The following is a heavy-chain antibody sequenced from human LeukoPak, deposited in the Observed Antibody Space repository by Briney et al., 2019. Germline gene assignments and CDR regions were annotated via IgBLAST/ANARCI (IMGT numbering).Heavy chain of an antibody. CDR3: VTQTPNFTVPTFPAHDH. CDR1: GASISSNGVEYY. CDR2: LLYGGTA. J-gene: IGHJ4*02. V-gene: IGHV4-39*02. D-gene: IGHD4-17*01. Sequence: SETLSLTCSISGASISSNGVEYYCGWIRQPPGRGLARIGSLLYGGTAYYNPSPKNRVTPSLSTPENRSSLRLPSLPAADTAVYYCVTQTPNFTVPTFPAHDHWGQGTLVAVSS.